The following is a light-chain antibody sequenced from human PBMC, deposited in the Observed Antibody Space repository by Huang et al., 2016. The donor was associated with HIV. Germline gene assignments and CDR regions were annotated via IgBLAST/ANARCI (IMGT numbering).Light chain of an antibody. CDR1: QSVHSY. Sequence: EIVLTRSPTTLSLFPGERATLSCRASQSVHSYLAWYQQTPGQAPRLLIYDASNRATGIPARFSGSGSGTDFTLTISNLQSEDFAVYYCQQRSAWPLTFGGGTKVEI. CDR3: QQRSAWPLT. V-gene: IGKV3-11*01. J-gene: IGKJ4*01. CDR2: DAS.